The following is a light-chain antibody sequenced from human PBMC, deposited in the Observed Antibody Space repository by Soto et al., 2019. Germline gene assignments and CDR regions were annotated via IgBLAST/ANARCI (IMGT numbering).Light chain of an antibody. CDR3: QQYGSLST. V-gene: IGKV3-20*01. CDR1: QSVSSSY. Sequence: EIVLTQSPGTLSLSPGERATLSCRASQSVSSSYLAWYQQKPGQAPRLLIYGASYRATGIPDRFSGSGSGTDLTLTISRLEPEDCAVYYCQQYGSLSTFGQGTKVEIK. CDR2: GAS. J-gene: IGKJ1*01.